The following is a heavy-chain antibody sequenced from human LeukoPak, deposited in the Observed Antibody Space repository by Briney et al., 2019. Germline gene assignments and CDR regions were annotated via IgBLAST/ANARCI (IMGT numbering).Heavy chain of an antibody. J-gene: IGHJ4*02. CDR3: ARAGVRLWLYFDY. CDR1: GFTFSSYW. Sequence: PGGSLRLSCAASGFTFSSYWMSWVRQAPGKGLEWVANIKQDGSEKYYVDSVKGRFTISRDNAKDSLYLQMNSLRAEDTAVYYCARAGVRLWLYFDYWGQGTLVTVSS. D-gene: IGHD5-18*01. CDR2: IKQDGSEK. V-gene: IGHV3-7*01.